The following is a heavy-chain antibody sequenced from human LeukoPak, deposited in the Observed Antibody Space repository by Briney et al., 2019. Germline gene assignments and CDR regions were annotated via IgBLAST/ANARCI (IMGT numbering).Heavy chain of an antibody. CDR2: ISYDGSDE. J-gene: IGHJ2*01. CDR3: AAAYYCSGGSCYSRGEAGYFDL. D-gene: IGHD2-15*01. Sequence: GTSLRLSCAASGFTFSTYNIHWVRQAPGKGLEWVAAISYDGSDEYYADSVKGRFTISRDNAKNSLYLQMNSLRAEDTALYYCAAAYYCSGGSCYSRGEAGYFDLWGRGTLVTVSS. V-gene: IGHV3-30*03. CDR1: GFTFSTYN.